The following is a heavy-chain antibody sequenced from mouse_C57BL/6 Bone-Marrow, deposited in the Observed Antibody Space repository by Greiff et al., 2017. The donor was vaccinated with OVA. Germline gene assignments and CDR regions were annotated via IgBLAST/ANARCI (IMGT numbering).Heavy chain of an antibody. D-gene: IGHD2-3*01. Sequence: VQLQQSGPELVKPGASVKISCKASGYSFTDYNMNWVKQSNGTSLEWIGVINPNYGTTSYNQKFKGKATLTVDQSSSTAYMQLNSLTSEDSAVYDCARWIYDGYYDYAMDYWGQGTSVTVSS. CDR3: ARWIYDGYYDYAMDY. J-gene: IGHJ4*01. CDR1: GYSFTDYN. CDR2: INPNYGTT. V-gene: IGHV1-39*01.